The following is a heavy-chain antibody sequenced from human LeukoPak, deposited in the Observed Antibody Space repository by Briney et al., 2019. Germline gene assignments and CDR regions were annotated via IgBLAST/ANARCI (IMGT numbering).Heavy chain of an antibody. V-gene: IGHV3-7*01. J-gene: IGHJ4*02. Sequence: GGSLRLTCAASGFTFSTFWMSWVRQAPGKGLEWVANIKQDGNEKNYVDSVKGRFTISRDNAKNSLYLQMNSLRAEDTAVYYCARAPRRCSGGTCYSSTFDYWGQGTLVTVSS. CDR3: ARAPRRCSGGTCYSSTFDY. CDR1: GFTFSTFW. CDR2: IKQDGNEK. D-gene: IGHD2-15*01.